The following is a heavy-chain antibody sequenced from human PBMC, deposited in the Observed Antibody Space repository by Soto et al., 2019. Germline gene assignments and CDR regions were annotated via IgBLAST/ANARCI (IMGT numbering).Heavy chain of an antibody. V-gene: IGHV4-61*01. Sequence: PSETLSLTGTVSGGSVSSGSYYWSWIRQLPGKGLEWIGYIYNGVSTNYNPSLKSRVTMSVDTSKNQFSLELSSVTAADTAVYYCARDINAYCGCDCYSRYFDAWGQGILVTVSS. D-gene: IGHD2-21*01. CDR1: GGSVSSGSYY. J-gene: IGHJ4*02. CDR3: ARDINAYCGCDCYSRYFDA. CDR2: IYNGVST.